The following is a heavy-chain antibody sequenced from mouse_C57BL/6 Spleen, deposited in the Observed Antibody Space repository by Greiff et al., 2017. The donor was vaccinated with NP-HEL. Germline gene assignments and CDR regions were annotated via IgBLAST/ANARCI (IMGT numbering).Heavy chain of an antibody. CDR1: GYSITSGYD. CDR2: ISYSGST. J-gene: IGHJ3*01. D-gene: IGHD1-1*01. Sequence: EVKLQESGPGMVKPSQSLSLTCTVTGYSITSGYDWHWIRHFPGNKLEWMGYISYSGSTNYNPSLKSRISITHDTSKNHFFLKLNSVTTEDTATYYCAAGDYGTLFAYWGQGTLVTVSA. CDR3: AAGDYGTLFAY. V-gene: IGHV3-1*01.